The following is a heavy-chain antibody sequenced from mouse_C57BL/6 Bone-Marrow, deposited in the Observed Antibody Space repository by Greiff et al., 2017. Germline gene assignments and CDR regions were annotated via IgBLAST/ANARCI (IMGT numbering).Heavy chain of an antibody. J-gene: IGHJ1*03. Sequence: EVQLVESGGGLVKPGGSLKLSCAASGFTFSSYAMSWVRQTPEKRLEWVATISDGGSYTYYPDNVKGRFTISRDNAKNNLYLQMRHLKSEDTAMYYCARPIITTVVAHWYFDVWGTGTTVTVSS. V-gene: IGHV5-4*01. CDR3: ARPIITTVVAHWYFDV. CDR2: ISDGGSYT. CDR1: GFTFSSYA. D-gene: IGHD1-1*01.